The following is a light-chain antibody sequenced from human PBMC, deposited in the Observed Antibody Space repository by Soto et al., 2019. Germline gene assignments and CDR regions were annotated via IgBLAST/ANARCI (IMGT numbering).Light chain of an antibody. J-gene: IGLJ2*01. Sequence: QSALTQPASVSGSPGQLITISCTGTSSDIGADDFVSWYQHHPDKTPKLIIFEVTYRPTGISHRFSASKSGNTASLTISGLEAEDEAFYYCSSYRKTTFPHVVFGGGTKVTVL. CDR3: SSYRKTTFPHVV. CDR1: SSDIGADDF. CDR2: EVT. V-gene: IGLV2-14*01.